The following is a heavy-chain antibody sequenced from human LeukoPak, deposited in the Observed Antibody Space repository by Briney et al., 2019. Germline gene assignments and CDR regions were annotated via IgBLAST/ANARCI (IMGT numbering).Heavy chain of an antibody. J-gene: IGHJ3*02. V-gene: IGHV4-61*02. CDR1: GGSISSGSYY. CDR2: IYTSGST. Sequence: PSETLSLACTVSGGSISSGSYYWSWIRQPAGKGLEWIGRIYTSGSTNYNPSLKSRVTISVDTSKNQFSLKLSSVTAADTAVYYCARAGGALNCSSTSSLSRNAFDIWGQGTMVTVSS. D-gene: IGHD2-2*01. CDR3: ARAGGALNCSSTSSLSRNAFDI.